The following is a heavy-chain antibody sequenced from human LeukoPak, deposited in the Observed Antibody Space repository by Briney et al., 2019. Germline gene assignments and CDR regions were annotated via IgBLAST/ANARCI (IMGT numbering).Heavy chain of an antibody. V-gene: IGHV3-21*01. D-gene: IGHD2-2*01. CDR1: GFTFSSYS. Sequence: GGSLRLSCAASGFTFSSYSMNWVRQAPGKGLEWVSSISSSSSYIYYADSVKGRFTISRDNAKNSLYLQMNSLRAEDTAVYYCARSPGDCSSTSCYWIWFDPWGQGTLVTVSS. CDR2: ISSSSSYI. J-gene: IGHJ5*02. CDR3: ARSPGDCSSTSCYWIWFDP.